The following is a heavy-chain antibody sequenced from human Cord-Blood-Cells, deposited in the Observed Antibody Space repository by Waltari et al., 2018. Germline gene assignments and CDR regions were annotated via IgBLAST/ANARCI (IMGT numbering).Heavy chain of an antibody. CDR3: ARVGNWMEWLFCAFDI. V-gene: IGHV1-18*04. CDR1: GSTCTSLV. Sequence: KTPVPSMTWTRNGSGSTCTSLVAPEARLHLGQWLEWMRWVSAYNGNTNYAPKLQGRVTMTTDTSTSTAYMELRSLRSDDTAVYYCARVGNWMEWLFCAFDIWGQGTMVTVSS. J-gene: IGHJ3*02. CDR2: VSAYNGNT. D-gene: IGHD3-3*01.